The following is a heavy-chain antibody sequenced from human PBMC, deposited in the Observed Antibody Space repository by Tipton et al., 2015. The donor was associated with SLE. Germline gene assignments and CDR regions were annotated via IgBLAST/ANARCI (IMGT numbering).Heavy chain of an antibody. CDR2: LYYTGTT. CDR3: TRQPRGINWFDY. J-gene: IGHJ5*01. Sequence: TLSLTCTVSGGSITSSSYHWAWIRQPPGKGLEWIGSLYYTGTTYYNPSLKSRVTISVDTSTNQFSLKLNSVTAADTAVYYCTRQPRGINWFDYWGQGTLVTVSS. V-gene: IGHV4-39*07. CDR1: GGSITSSSYH.